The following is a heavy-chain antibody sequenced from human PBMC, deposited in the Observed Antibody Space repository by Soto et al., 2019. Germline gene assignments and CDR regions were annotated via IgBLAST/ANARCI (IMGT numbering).Heavy chain of an antibody. Sequence: QLQLQESGSGLVKPSQTLSLTCAVSGGSISSGGYSWSWIRQPPGKGLEWIGYLYYGSTYYNPSLKSRVTISVDRSKNQFSLKLSSVPAADTAVYYCARTPDIWGQGTMVTVSS. J-gene: IGHJ3*02. CDR1: GGSISSGGYS. CDR3: ARTPDI. V-gene: IGHV4-30-2*01. CDR2: LYYGST.